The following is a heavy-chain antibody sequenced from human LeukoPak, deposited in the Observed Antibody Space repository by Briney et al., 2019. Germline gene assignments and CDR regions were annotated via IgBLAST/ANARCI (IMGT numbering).Heavy chain of an antibody. Sequence: ASVKVSCKASGYTFTSYYMHWVRQAPGQGLEWMGIINPSGGSTSYAQKSQGRVTMTRDMSTSTVYMELRSLRSDDTAVYYCARRGHFDYWGQGTLVTVSS. CDR3: ARRGHFDY. V-gene: IGHV1-46*01. J-gene: IGHJ4*02. CDR1: GYTFTSYY. CDR2: INPSGGST.